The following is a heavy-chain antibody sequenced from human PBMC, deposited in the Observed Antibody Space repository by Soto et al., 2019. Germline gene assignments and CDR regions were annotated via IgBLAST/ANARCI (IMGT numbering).Heavy chain of an antibody. V-gene: IGHV3-72*01. CDR1: GFTFSDHY. D-gene: IGHD3-22*01. J-gene: IGHJ4*02. Sequence: GGSLRLSCAASGFTFSDHYMDWVRQAPGKGLEWVGRIRKKVNSYTTEYAASVKGRFTISRDDSKNTLYLQMNSLKTEDTAVYYCTTDPVTMIVVVPSSGWGQGTLVTVS. CDR2: IRKKVNSYTT. CDR3: TTDPVTMIVVVPSSG.